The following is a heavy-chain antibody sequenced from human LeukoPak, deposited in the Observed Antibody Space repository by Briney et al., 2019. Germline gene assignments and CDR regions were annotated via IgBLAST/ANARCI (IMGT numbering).Heavy chain of an antibody. J-gene: IGHJ3*02. D-gene: IGHD2-15*01. V-gene: IGHV3-53*01. CDR1: GFIVTSNY. Sequence: GSLRLSCAASGFIVTSNYMSWVRQAPGKGLEWVSVIYSGGSTYYVDSVKGRFTISRDTSKDTVYLQMDSLRAEDTAIYYCAKIHQNRVVVGAKGAFDIWGQGTVVTVSS. CDR3: AKIHQNRVVVGAKGAFDI. CDR2: IYSGGST.